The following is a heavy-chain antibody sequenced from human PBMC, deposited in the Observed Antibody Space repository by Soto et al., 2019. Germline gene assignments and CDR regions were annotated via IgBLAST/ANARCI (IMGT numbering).Heavy chain of an antibody. CDR1: GFTFSSYS. J-gene: IGHJ4*02. V-gene: IGHV3-48*01. D-gene: IGHD5-18*01. CDR3: ARDNGYSYGYFDY. CDR2: ISSSSSTI. Sequence: GGSLRLSCAASGFTFSSYSMNWVRQAPGKGLEWVSYISSSSSTIYYADSVKGRFTISRDNAKNSLYLQMNSLRAEDTAVYYCARDNGYSYGYFDYWGQGTLVTVSS.